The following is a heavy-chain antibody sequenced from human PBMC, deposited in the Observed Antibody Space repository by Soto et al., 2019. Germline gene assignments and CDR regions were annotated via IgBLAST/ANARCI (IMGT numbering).Heavy chain of an antibody. D-gene: IGHD1-26*01. CDR1: GFTFSSYA. CDR2: ISGSGGST. J-gene: IGHJ3*02. CDR3: AKDGEFTVGGGADAFDI. V-gene: IGHV3-23*04. Sequence: EVQLVESGGGLVQPGGSLRLSCAASGFTFSSYAMSWVRQAPGKGLEWVSAISGSGGSTYYADSVKGRFTISRDNSKNTLYLQMNSLRAEDTAVYYCAKDGEFTVGGGADAFDIWGQGTMVTVSS.